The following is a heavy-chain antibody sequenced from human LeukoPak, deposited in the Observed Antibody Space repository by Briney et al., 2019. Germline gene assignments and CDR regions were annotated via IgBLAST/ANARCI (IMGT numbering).Heavy chain of an antibody. CDR2: ITETGTAM. J-gene: IGHJ5*01. V-gene: IGHV3-11*01. CDR3: ARAHTVDGYNKGFDS. D-gene: IGHD5-24*01. Sequence: GGSLRLSCAASGFSFSDYYMGWIRQSPGKGLQWLSYITETGTAMFYPDSVKGRFTIPRDNAKNSLFLQMHSLSVEDTAVYFCARAHTVDGYNKGFDSWGQGTLVTVS. CDR1: GFSFSDYY.